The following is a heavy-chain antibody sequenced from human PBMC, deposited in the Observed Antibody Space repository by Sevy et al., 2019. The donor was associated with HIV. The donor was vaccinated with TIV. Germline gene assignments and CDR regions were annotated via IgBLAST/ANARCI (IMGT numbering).Heavy chain of an antibody. J-gene: IGHJ6*02. CDR1: GFTFSYAW. D-gene: IGHD2-8*02. Sequence: GGSLRLSCVASGFTFSYAWMSWVRQAPGKGLEWVGRIMSKSDGGTTDYAAPVKGRFTISRDDSKNTLYLQMNSLKIEDTAVYYCSTDPIIVLLVTDGMDVWDQGTTVTVSS. V-gene: IGHV3-15*01. CDR3: STDPIIVLLVTDGMDV. CDR2: IMSKSDGGTT.